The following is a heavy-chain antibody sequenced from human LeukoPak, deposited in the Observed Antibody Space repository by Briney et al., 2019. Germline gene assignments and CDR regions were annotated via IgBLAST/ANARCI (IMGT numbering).Heavy chain of an antibody. CDR2: IYPGDSGT. CDR1: GYTFTNYW. V-gene: IGHV5-51*01. D-gene: IGHD2-2*01. Sequence: PGESLKISCKGSGYTFTNYWVGWVRQMPGKGLEWMGIIYPGDSGTRYSRSFQGQVTISADKSISTAYLQWSSLKASDTAIYYCARQGFCSSDCCSPAAYWGQGTLVTVSS. J-gene: IGHJ4*02. CDR3: ARQGFCSSDCCSPAAY.